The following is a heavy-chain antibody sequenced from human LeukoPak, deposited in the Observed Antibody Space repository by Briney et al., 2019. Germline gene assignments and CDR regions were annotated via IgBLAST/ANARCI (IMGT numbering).Heavy chain of an antibody. CDR1: GGSISSYY. V-gene: IGHV4-59*01. Sequence: SETLSLTCTVSGGSISSYYWSWIRQPPGKGLEWIGYIYYSGSTNYNPSLKSRVTISVDTSKNQFSLKLSSVTAADTAVYYCARGKDCSSTSCSLFDYWGQGTLVTVSS. J-gene: IGHJ4*02. CDR2: IYYSGST. D-gene: IGHD2-2*01. CDR3: ARGKDCSSTSCSLFDY.